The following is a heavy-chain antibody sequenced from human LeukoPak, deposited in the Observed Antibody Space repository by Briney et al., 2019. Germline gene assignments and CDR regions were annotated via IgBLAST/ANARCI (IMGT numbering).Heavy chain of an antibody. V-gene: IGHV4-38-2*02. CDR2: IHHAGAT. CDR3: ARDKETYSSLPGY. Sequence: SETLSLTCTVSDYYISSGHYWGWIRQPPGKGLEWIGNIHHAGATYYNPSLKSRVTISVDRSKNQFSLKLSSVTAADTAVYYCARDKETYSSLPGYWGQGTLVTVSS. D-gene: IGHD6-13*01. J-gene: IGHJ4*02. CDR1: DYYISSGHY.